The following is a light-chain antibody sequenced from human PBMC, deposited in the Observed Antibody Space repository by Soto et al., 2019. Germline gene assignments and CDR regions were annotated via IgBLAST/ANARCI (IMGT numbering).Light chain of an antibody. CDR3: QQYNNYQIT. CDR2: AAF. Sequence: DIQMTQSPSSLSAFVGDRVTIACRASQGISNNVAWFQQKPGKAPKSLIFAAFTLRSGVPSRFSGSGSGKEFTLTISSLQPEDSATYYCQQYNNYQITFGQGTRLEIK. CDR1: QGISNN. V-gene: IGKV1-16*01. J-gene: IGKJ5*01.